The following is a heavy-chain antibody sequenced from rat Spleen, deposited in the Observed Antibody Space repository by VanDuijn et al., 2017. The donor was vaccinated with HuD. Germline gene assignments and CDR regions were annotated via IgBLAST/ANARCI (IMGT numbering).Heavy chain of an antibody. V-gene: IGHV5-27*01. CDR1: GFTFSDYY. Sequence: EVQLVESDGGLVQPGRSLKLSCAASGFTFSDYYMAWVRQTPTKGLEWVASISPSGGGTYYRDSVKGRFSISRENAKSTTYLHMNSLRSEDTATYYCVKDRDGGYAMDAWGQGASVTVSS. CDR2: ISPSGGGT. CDR3: VKDRDGGYAMDA. D-gene: IGHD1-11*01. J-gene: IGHJ4*01.